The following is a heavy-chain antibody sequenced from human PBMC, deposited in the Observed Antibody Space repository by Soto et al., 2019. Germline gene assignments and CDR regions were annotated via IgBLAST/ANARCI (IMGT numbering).Heavy chain of an antibody. CDR3: ARVPIAAAGTGAD. D-gene: IGHD6-13*01. Sequence: QVQLQQWGAGLLKPSETLSLTCAVYGGSFSGYYWSWIRQPPGKGLEWIGEINHSGSTNYNPSLKSRVTISVDTSKNQFSLKLSSVTAADTAVYYCARVPIAAAGTGADWGQGTLVTVSS. J-gene: IGHJ4*02. CDR1: GGSFSGYY. V-gene: IGHV4-34*01. CDR2: INHSGST.